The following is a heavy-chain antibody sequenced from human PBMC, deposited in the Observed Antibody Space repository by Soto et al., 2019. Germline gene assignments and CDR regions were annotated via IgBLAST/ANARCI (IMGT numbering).Heavy chain of an antibody. CDR2: ISWSSGSI. Sequence: GGSLRLSCAASGFTFDDYAMHWVRQAPGKGLEWVSGISWSSGSIGYADSVKGRFTISRDNAKNSLYLQMNSLRAEDTALYYCAKDIGYCSGGSCYSYFDYWGQGTLVTVSS. J-gene: IGHJ4*02. CDR1: GFTFDDYA. CDR3: AKDIGYCSGGSCYSYFDY. D-gene: IGHD2-15*01. V-gene: IGHV3-9*01.